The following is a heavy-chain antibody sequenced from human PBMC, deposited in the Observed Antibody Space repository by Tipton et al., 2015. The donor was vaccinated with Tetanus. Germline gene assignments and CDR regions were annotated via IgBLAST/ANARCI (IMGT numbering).Heavy chain of an antibody. CDR2: IYPGDSDT. CDR3: ARAHCSDGVCNFDY. J-gene: IGHJ4*02. Sequence: QLVQSGPEVKKPGESLKISCKGSGYIFNNYWIGWVRQMPGKGLEWMGIIYPGDSDTRYSPSFQGQVTISVDKSISTAYLQWSSLKASDTSMFYCARAHCSDGVCNFDYWGQGALVTVAS. CDR1: GYIFNNYW. V-gene: IGHV5-51*01. D-gene: IGHD2-8*01.